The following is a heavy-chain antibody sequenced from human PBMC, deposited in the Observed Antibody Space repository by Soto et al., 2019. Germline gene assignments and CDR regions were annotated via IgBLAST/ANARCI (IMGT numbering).Heavy chain of an antibody. V-gene: IGHV4-4*02. Sequence: QVQLQESGPGLVKPSGTLALTCAVSGGSIGISNWWSWVRQPPGKGRGWIGEIYHSGSTNYNPSLKSRVTISVDKSKNQFSLKLSSVTAADTAVYYCARVAVDIVAPVGYFDYWGQGTLVTVSS. D-gene: IGHD5-12*01. J-gene: IGHJ4*02. CDR1: GGSIGISNW. CDR3: ARVAVDIVAPVGYFDY. CDR2: IYHSGST.